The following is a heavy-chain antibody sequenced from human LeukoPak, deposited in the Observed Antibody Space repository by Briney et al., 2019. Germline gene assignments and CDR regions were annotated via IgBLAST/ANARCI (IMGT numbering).Heavy chain of an antibody. CDR2: VYYTGST. Sequence: SETLSLTCTVSGYSISSGYYWGWIRQPPGKGLEWIGFVYYTGSTNYSPSLKSRVTISVDTSKNQFSLKLRSVTAADTAVYYCAGISSSNWYNERGAFDVWGQGTMVTVSS. CDR3: AGISSSNWYNERGAFDV. D-gene: IGHD6-13*01. J-gene: IGHJ3*01. CDR1: GYSISSGYY. V-gene: IGHV4-38-2*02.